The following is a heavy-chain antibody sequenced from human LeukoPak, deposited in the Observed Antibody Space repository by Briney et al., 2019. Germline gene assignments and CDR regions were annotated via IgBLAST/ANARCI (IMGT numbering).Heavy chain of an antibody. CDR1: GGSISSSSYD. CDR2: MYYSGST. CDR3: ARRRPSHYFDY. V-gene: IGHV4-39*01. J-gene: IGHJ4*02. Sequence: PSETLSLTCTVSGGSISSSSYDWGWIRQPPGKGLEWIGRMYYSGSTYYNPSLKSRVTISVDTSKNQFSLKLSSVTAADTAVYYCARRRPSHYFDYWGPGTLVTVSS.